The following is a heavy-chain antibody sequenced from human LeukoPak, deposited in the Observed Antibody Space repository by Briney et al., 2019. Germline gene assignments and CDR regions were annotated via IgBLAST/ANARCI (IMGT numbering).Heavy chain of an antibody. V-gene: IGHV3-23*01. CDR3: ARRIPYYYGSGSYSFDY. Sequence: GGSLRLSCAASGFTFSSYAMSWVRQAPGKGLEWVSAISGSGGSTYYADSVKGRFTISRDNSKNTLYLQMNSLRAEDTAVYYCARRIPYYYGSGSYSFDYWGQGTLVTVSS. CDR2: ISGSGGST. D-gene: IGHD3-10*01. J-gene: IGHJ4*02. CDR1: GFTFSSYA.